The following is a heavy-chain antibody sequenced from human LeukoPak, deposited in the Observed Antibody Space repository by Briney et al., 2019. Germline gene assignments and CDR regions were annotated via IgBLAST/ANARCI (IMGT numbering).Heavy chain of an antibody. Sequence: ASVKVSCKASGYTFTSYDINWVRQATGQGIEWMGGMNPNSGNTGYAQKFQGRVTMTRNTSISTAYMELSSLRSEDTAVYYCARGDGVVVVPAAIDYWGQGTLVTVSS. CDR2: MNPNSGNT. CDR1: GYTFTSYD. V-gene: IGHV1-8*01. J-gene: IGHJ4*02. D-gene: IGHD2-2*01. CDR3: ARGDGVVVVPAAIDY.